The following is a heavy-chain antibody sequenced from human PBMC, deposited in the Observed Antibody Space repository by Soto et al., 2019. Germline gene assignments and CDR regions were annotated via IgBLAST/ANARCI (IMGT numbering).Heavy chain of an antibody. CDR2: ISWNSGSI. CDR3: AKDTGYSGYDYFDY. CDR1: GFTFDDYA. Sequence: EVQLVESGGGLVQPGRSLRLSCAASGFTFDDYAMHWVRQAPGKGLEWDSGISWNSGSIGYADSVKGRFTISRDNAKNSLYLQMNSLRAEDTALYYCAKDTGYSGYDYFDYWGQGTLVTVSS. V-gene: IGHV3-9*01. J-gene: IGHJ4*02. D-gene: IGHD5-12*01.